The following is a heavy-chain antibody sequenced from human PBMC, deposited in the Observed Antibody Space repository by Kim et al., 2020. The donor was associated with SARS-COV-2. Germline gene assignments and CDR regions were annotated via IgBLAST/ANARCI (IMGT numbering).Heavy chain of an antibody. CDR3: AKGGTSNFGVDI. CDR2: IGGSGGST. Sequence: GGSLRLSCAASGFTFSSYGMSWVRQAPGKGLEWVSAIGGSGGSTYYADSVKGRFTISRDNSKNTLYLQMNSLRAEDTAVYYCAKGGTSNFGVDIWGQGTLVTVSS. J-gene: IGHJ4*02. V-gene: IGHV3-23*01. D-gene: IGHD3-3*01. CDR1: GFTFSSYG.